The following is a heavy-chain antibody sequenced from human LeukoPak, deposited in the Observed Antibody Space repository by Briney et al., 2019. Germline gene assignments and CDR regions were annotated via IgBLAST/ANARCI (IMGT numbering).Heavy chain of an antibody. CDR2: IYSGGST. J-gene: IGHJ6*02. V-gene: IGHV3-53*01. Sequence: GGSLRLSCAASGFTVSSNYVSWVRQAPGKGLEWVSVIYSGGSTYYADSVKGRFTISRDNSKNTLYLQMNSLRAEDTAVYYCARDYSSSWYAGYYYYGMDVWGQGTTVTVSS. D-gene: IGHD6-13*01. CDR3: ARDYSSSWYAGYYYYGMDV. CDR1: GFTVSSNY.